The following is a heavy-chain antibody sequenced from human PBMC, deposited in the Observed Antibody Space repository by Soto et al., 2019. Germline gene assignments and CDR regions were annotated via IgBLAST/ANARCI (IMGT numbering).Heavy chain of an antibody. Sequence: QVHLQESGPGLVRPSQSLSLTCTVSGDSMGTGGHYYNWIRQVPGKGLEWIGYIYYSGATHYSPSLRARATISRDTSKNQFSLRLISVTAADTALYYCARGKDLRPTVWGYWGQGIQVTVSS. CDR1: GDSMGTGGHY. J-gene: IGHJ4*02. CDR2: IYYSGAT. V-gene: IGHV4-31*03. CDR3: ARGKDLRPTVWGY. D-gene: IGHD7-27*01.